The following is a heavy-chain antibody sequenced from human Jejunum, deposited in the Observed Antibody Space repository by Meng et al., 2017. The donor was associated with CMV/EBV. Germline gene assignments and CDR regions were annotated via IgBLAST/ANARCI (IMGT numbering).Heavy chain of an antibody. V-gene: IGHV4-59*01. CDR2: IHHSGTT. CDR3: ARDSYHCGSSTYNWFDP. Sequence: SIRAYWWSGVRQSPGKGLEWIGYIHHSGTTNHNPSLRSRVIMSVDTSNNQFSLKLTSVTAADTAVYYCARDSYHCGSSTYNWFDPWGQGILVTVSS. CDR1: SIRAYW. J-gene: IGHJ5*02. D-gene: IGHD3-10*01.